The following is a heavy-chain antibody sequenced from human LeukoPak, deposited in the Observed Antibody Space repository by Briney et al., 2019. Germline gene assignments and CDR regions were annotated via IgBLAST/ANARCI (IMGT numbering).Heavy chain of an antibody. D-gene: IGHD1-14*01. V-gene: IGHV1-2*02. Sequence: GASVKVSCKASGYTFTGYYMHWVRQAPGQGLEWMGWINPNSGGTNYAQKFQGRVTMTRDTSISTAYMELSRLRSDDTAVYYCARLPWETSRPPEPDYWGQGTLVTVSS. CDR1: GYTFTGYY. CDR3: ARLPWETSRPPEPDY. CDR2: INPNSGGT. J-gene: IGHJ4*02.